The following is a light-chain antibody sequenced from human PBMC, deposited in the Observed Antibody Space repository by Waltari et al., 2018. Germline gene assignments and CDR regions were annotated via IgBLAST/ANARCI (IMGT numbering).Light chain of an antibody. CDR2: DAY. J-gene: IGKJ2*01. V-gene: IGKV1-13*02. CDR1: QGISSA. Sequence: AIQLTQSPSSLSAFVGARVTITCRASQGISSALAWYQQKPGKAPKLLIYDAYSVESGVPSRFSGSGSGTDFTLTISSLQPEDFATYYCQQFNSYPRTFGQGTKLEIK. CDR3: QQFNSYPRT.